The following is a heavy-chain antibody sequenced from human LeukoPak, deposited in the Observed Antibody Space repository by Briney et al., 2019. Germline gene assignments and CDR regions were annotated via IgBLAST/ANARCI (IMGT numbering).Heavy chain of an antibody. CDR2: ITWNSGTI. V-gene: IGHV3-9*01. CDR3: AKDLGRVFYYGRLDY. J-gene: IGHJ4*02. Sequence: GRSLRLSCAASGFTFDDYAMHWVRQAPGKGLEWVPGITWNSGTIRYADSVKGRFTISRDNVENSLYLQMNSLRAEDTALYYCAKDLGRVFYYGRLDYWGQGILVTVSS. D-gene: IGHD3-10*01. CDR1: GFTFDDYA.